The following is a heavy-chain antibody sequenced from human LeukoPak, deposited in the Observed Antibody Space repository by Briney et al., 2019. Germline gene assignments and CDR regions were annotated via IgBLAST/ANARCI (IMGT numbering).Heavy chain of an antibody. CDR1: GGSFSGYY. CDR3: ARVCDYGYFDY. D-gene: IGHD4-17*01. J-gene: IGHJ4*02. Sequence: SETLSLTCAVYGGSFSGYYWSWIRQPPGKGLEWIGEINHSGSTNYNPSLVSRVIISIDTSRNQFSLNLSSVTVEDTAVYYCARVCDYGYFDYWGQGTLVTVSS. CDR2: INHSGST. V-gene: IGHV4-34*01.